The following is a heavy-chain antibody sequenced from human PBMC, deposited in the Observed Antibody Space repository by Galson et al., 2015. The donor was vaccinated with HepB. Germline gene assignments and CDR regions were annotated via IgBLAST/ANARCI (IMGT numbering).Heavy chain of an antibody. V-gene: IGHV4-31*03. Sequence: TLSLTCTVSGGSISSGGYYWTWIRQHPGKGLEWIGNIYYSGSTYYNPSLKSRVTISVDTSKNQFSLKLSSVTAADTAVYYCAKAAPGRKVVVVATGYYFAYWGQGTLVTVPS. J-gene: IGHJ4*02. CDR3: AKAAPGRKVVVVATGYYFAY. CDR1: GGSISSGGYY. CDR2: IYYSGST. D-gene: IGHD2-15*01.